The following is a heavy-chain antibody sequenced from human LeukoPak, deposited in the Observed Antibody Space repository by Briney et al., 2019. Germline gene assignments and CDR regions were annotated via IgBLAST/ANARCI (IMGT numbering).Heavy chain of an antibody. CDR1: GGTFSSYA. CDR3: ARTTTEYYYYGMDV. CDR2: IIPILGIA. Sequence: ASVKVSCKASGGTFSSYAISWVRQAPGQGLEWMGRIIPILGIANYAQKFQGRVTITADKSTSTAYMELSSLRSEDTAVYYRARTTTEYYYYGMDVWGQGTTVTVSS. V-gene: IGHV1-69*04. D-gene: IGHD4-11*01. J-gene: IGHJ6*02.